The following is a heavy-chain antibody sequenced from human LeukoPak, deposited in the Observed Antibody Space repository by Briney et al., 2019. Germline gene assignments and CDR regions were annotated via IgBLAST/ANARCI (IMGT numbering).Heavy chain of an antibody. V-gene: IGHV3-21*01. CDR2: ISSSSSYI. D-gene: IGHD3-10*01. Sequence: GGSLRLSCAASGFTFSSYSMNWVRQAPGKGLEWVSSISSSSSYIYYADSVKGRFTISRDNAKNSLYLQMNSLRAEDTAVYYCTRASELWFGEPPIYWGQGTLVTVSS. CDR3: TRASELWFGEPPIY. CDR1: GFTFSSYS. J-gene: IGHJ4*02.